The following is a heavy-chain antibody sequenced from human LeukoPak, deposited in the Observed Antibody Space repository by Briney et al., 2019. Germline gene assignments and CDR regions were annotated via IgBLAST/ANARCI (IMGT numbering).Heavy chain of an antibody. CDR2: VDWSYDI. V-gene: IGHV2-70*11. CDR3: ARMRTGDPYFDY. Sequence: SGPPQIKPTQTRTLTCTFSGVSLSPSGMYVSWISQPTWKALEWLACVDWSYDIYYSTSLKARLTISKDTSKNQVVVTMTNMDPVDTATYYCARMRTGDPYFDYWGQGTLVTVSS. J-gene: IGHJ4*02. CDR1: GVSLSPSGMY. D-gene: IGHD7-27*01.